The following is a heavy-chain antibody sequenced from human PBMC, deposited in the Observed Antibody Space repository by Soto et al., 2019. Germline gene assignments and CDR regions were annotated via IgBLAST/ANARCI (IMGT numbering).Heavy chain of an antibody. CDR2: IIPIFGTA. Sequence: SVKVSCKASGGTFSSYAISWVRQAPGQGLEWMGGIIPIFGTANYAQKFQGRVTITADESTSTAYMELSSLRSEDTAVYYCAVGDTMIVVVTDGMDVWGQGTTVTV. CDR3: AVGDTMIVVVTDGMDV. J-gene: IGHJ6*02. V-gene: IGHV1-69*13. D-gene: IGHD3-22*01. CDR1: GGTFSSYA.